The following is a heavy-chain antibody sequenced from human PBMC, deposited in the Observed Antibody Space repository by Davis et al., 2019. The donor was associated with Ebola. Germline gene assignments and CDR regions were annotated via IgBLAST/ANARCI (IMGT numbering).Heavy chain of an antibody. Sequence: AASAKVSCKASGYTFTSYDMSWVRQAPGQGLEWMGWMSPSTGNTGYAQKFQGRVTMTRNISISTAYMELSSLRSDDTAVYYCARGQIGYSDRFRFDSWGQGTLVTVSS. V-gene: IGHV1-8*01. CDR3: ARGQIGYSDRFRFDS. J-gene: IGHJ4*02. D-gene: IGHD5-12*01. CDR2: MSPSTGNT. CDR1: GYTFTSYD.